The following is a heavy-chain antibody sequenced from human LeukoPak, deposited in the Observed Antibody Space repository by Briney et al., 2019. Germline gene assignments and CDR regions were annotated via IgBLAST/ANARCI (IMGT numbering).Heavy chain of an antibody. CDR1: GFTFSSYS. J-gene: IGHJ4*02. Sequence: GGSLRLSCAASGFTFSSYSIHWVRQAPGKGLEWVAVISYHGSNEFYADSVKGRFTISRDNSKNTLYLQMNSLRPDDTALYYCATAKGGSYWGGFDYWGPGTLATVSS. V-gene: IGHV3-30-3*01. CDR2: ISYHGSNE. CDR3: ATAKGGSYWGGFDY. D-gene: IGHD3-10*01.